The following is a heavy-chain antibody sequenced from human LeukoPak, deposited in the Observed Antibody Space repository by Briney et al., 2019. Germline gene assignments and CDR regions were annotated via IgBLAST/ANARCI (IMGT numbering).Heavy chain of an antibody. Sequence: SETLSLTCAVYGGSFSGYYWSWIRQPPGKGLEWIGEINHSGSTNYNPSLKSRVTISVDTSKNQFSLKLSSVTAADTAVYYCARHSSQLTIFFLIEWYFDYWGQGTLVTVSS. CDR2: INHSGST. CDR3: ARHSSQLTIFFLIEWYFDY. CDR1: GGSFSGYY. J-gene: IGHJ4*02. V-gene: IGHV4-34*01. D-gene: IGHD3-9*01.